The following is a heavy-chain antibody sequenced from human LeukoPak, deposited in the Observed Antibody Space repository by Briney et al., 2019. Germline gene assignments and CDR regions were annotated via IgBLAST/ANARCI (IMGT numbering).Heavy chain of an antibody. CDR2: ISYDGSNK. CDR1: GFTFSSYG. CDR3: AKADSQGFDWFHP. J-gene: IGHJ5*02. D-gene: IGHD3/OR15-3a*01. Sequence: GGSLRLSCAASGFTFSSYGMHWVRQAPGKGLEWVAVISYDGSNKYYADSVKGRFTISRDNSKNTLYLQMNSLRAEDTAVYYCAKADSQGFDWFHPWGQGTLVTVSS. V-gene: IGHV3-30*18.